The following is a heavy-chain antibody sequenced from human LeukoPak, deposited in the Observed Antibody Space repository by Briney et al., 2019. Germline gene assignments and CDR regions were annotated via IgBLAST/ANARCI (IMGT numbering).Heavy chain of an antibody. CDR3: ARGRRLGSSTSWGYYYYYMDV. CDR1: GGSFSGYY. D-gene: IGHD2-2*01. J-gene: IGHJ6*03. CDR2: INHSGST. Sequence: SETLSLTCAVYGGSFSGYYWSWIRQPPGKGLEWIGEINHSGSTNYNPSLKSRVTISVGTSKDQFSLKLSSVTAADTAVYYCARGRRLGSSTSWGYYYYYMDVWGKGTTVTVSS. V-gene: IGHV4-34*01.